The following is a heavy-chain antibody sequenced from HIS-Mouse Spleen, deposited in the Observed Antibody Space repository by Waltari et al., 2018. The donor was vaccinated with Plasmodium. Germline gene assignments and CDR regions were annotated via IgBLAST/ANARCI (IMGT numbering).Heavy chain of an antibody. CDR3: ARVLGYKAAAGTFVEYFQH. V-gene: IGHV1-2*02. CDR2: LNPNRGGT. J-gene: IGHJ1*01. Sequence: QVQLVQSGAEVKKPGASVKVSCKASGYTFTGYYMPWVRQAPGQGLEWMGWLNPNRGGTNYAQKFQGRVTMTRDTSISTAYMELSRLRSDDTAVYYCARVLGYKAAAGTFVEYFQHWGQGTLVTVSS. D-gene: IGHD6-13*01. CDR1: GYTFTGYY.